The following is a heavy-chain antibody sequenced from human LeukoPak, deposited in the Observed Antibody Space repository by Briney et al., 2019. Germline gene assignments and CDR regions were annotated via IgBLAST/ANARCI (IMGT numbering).Heavy chain of an antibody. CDR2: INRSGST. J-gene: IGHJ4*02. Sequence: PSETLSLTCAVYGGPFSGYSWTWIRQPPGEGLEWIGEINRSGSTNYNPSLKSRVTISRDTSKNQFSLKLSSVTAADTAVYYCVRGSAAGLAYWGQGTLVIVSS. CDR3: VRGSAAGLAY. CDR1: GGPFSGYS. D-gene: IGHD6-13*01. V-gene: IGHV4-34*01.